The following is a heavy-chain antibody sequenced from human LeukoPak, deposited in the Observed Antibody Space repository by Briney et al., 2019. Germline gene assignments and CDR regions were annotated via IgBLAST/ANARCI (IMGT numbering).Heavy chain of an antibody. Sequence: PGGSLRLSCEASGFTFSSYAMHWVRQAPGKGLEWVAVISYDGSNKYYADSVKGRFTISRDNSKNTLYLQMNSLRAEDTAVYYCARGRGGYSYGWLDYWGQGTLVTVSS. J-gene: IGHJ4*02. CDR3: ARGRGGYSYGWLDY. V-gene: IGHV3-30-3*01. CDR2: ISYDGSNK. D-gene: IGHD5-18*01. CDR1: GFTFSSYA.